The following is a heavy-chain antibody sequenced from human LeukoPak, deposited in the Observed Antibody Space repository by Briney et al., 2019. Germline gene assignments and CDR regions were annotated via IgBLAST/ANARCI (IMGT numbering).Heavy chain of an antibody. CDR3: AKERDYYDSSGYSG. J-gene: IGHJ4*02. Sequence: GGSLRLSCAASGFTFSSYNMNWVRQAPGKGLEWVSAISGSGGSTYYADSVKGRFTISRDNSKNTLYLQMNSLRAEDTAVYYCAKERDYYDSSGYSGWGQGTLVTVSS. CDR2: ISGSGGST. CDR1: GFTFSSYN. D-gene: IGHD3-22*01. V-gene: IGHV3-23*01.